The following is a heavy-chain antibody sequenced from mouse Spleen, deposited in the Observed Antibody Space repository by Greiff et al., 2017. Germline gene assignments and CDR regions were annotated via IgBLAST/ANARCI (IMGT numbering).Heavy chain of an antibody. CDR1: GYTFTSYW. CDR3: AREGNYAGWFAY. Sequence: VQLQQSGAELVKPGASVKMSCKASGYTFTSYWITWVKQRPGQGLEWIGDIYPGSGSTNYNEKFKSKATLTVDTSSSTAYMQLSSLTPEDSAVYYCAREGNYAGWFAYWGQGTLVTVSA. D-gene: IGHD2-1*01. V-gene: IGHV1-55*01. J-gene: IGHJ3*01. CDR2: IYPGSGST.